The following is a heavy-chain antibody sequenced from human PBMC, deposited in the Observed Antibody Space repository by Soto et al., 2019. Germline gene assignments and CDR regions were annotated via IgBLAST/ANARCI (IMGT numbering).Heavy chain of an antibody. CDR3: ARLPPQFLWFGELSPNWFDP. D-gene: IGHD3-10*01. CDR2: IDPSDSYN. CDR1: GYSFTSYW. Sequence: PGESLKISCKGSGYSFTSYWISWVRQMPGKGLEWMGRIDPSDSYNNYRPSFQGHVTISVDKSISTAYLQWSSLYASDTAMYYFARLPPQFLWFGELSPNWFDPWGQGTLVPLSS. V-gene: IGHV5-10-1*01. J-gene: IGHJ5*02.